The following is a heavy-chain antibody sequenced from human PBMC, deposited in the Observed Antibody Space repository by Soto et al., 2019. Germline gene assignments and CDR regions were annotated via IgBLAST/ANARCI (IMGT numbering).Heavy chain of an antibody. Sequence: GASVKVSCKASGYTFTSYAMHWVRQAPGQGFEYLGWMNPNSGNTGYAQKFQGRVTMTRNTSISTAYMELSSLRSEDTAVYYCTVLRSLEWSSPRNYGMDVWGQGTTVTVSS. CDR2: MNPNSGNT. J-gene: IGHJ6*02. CDR1: GYTFTSYA. CDR3: TVLRSLEWSSPRNYGMDV. D-gene: IGHD3-3*01. V-gene: IGHV1-8*02.